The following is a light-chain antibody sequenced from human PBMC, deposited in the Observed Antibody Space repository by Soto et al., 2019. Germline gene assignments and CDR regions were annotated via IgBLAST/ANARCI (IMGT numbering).Light chain of an antibody. V-gene: IGKV1-27*01. CDR3: QKYNSALT. CDR1: QDISNY. J-gene: IGKJ5*01. Sequence: DIQMTQSPSTLSASIGDTVTITCRASQDISNYLAWYQQTPGKVPKLLIYTASTFQSGVPSRFSGSGSGTDFTLTISSLQPEDVATYYCQKYNSALTFGQGTRLEIK. CDR2: TAS.